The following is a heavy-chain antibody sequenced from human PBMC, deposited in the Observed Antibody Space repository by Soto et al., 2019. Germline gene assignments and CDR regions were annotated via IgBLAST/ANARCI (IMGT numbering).Heavy chain of an antibody. J-gene: IGHJ5*01. CDR3: GRVVEGATRHTDFDS. V-gene: IGHV4-39*01. CDR2: VYYSGGA. Sequence: SETLSLTCAVSGVSIHNSHSFWGWIRQPPGEGLEFVGSVYYSGGANYNPSLKGRVTISVDTSKNQFSLRLNSVTAADTAVYYCGRVVEGATRHTDFDSWGQGTMVTVYS. CDR1: GVSIHNSHSF. D-gene: IGHD2-15*01.